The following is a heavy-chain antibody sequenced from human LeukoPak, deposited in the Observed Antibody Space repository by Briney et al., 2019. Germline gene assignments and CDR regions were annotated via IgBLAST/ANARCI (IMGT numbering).Heavy chain of an antibody. CDR1: GGSFSGYY. J-gene: IGHJ4*02. D-gene: IGHD4-23*01. V-gene: IGHV4-34*01. Sequence: SETLSLTCAVYGGSFSGYYWSWIRQPPGKGLEWIGEINHSGSTNYNPSLKSRVTISVDTSKNQFSLKLSSVTAADTAVYYCARSRGGYGGNSGKGPFDYWGQGTLVTVSS. CDR2: INHSGST. CDR3: ARSRGGYGGNSGKGPFDY.